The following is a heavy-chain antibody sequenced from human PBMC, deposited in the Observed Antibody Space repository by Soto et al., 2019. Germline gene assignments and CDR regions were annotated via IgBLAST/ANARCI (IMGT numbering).Heavy chain of an antibody. CDR1: GFTFSDYG. Sequence: ASVKVSCKASGFTFSDYGFSWVRQAPGRGREWMGWISAFNGETNYTQKSEGRVAMTTDAATTTAYMELRSLTVDDTAVYYCVSDPQWLLRVPLNFDYWGQGSVGTVSS. CDR2: ISAFNGET. V-gene: IGHV1-18*01. J-gene: IGHJ4*02. CDR3: VSDPQWLLRVPLNFDY. D-gene: IGHD6-19*01.